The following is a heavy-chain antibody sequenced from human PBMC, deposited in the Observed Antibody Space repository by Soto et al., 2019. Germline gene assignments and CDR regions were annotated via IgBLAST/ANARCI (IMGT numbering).Heavy chain of an antibody. V-gene: IGHV4-59*01. CDR1: GGSLSNYY. Sequence: QVQLQESGPGLVKPSETLSLTCTVSGGSLSNYYWSWIRQPPGKGLEWIAYSYYSGSTNFNPSLQSRVTSXADXSXIQFSLKLTSVTPADTAVYYCARLPPIHSETSSFDYWGQGTLVTVSP. J-gene: IGHJ4*02. D-gene: IGHD1-26*01. CDR2: SYYSGST. CDR3: ARLPPIHSETSSFDY.